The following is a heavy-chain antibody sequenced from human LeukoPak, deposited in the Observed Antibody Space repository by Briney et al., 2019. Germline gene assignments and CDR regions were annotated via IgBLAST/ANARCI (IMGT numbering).Heavy chain of an antibody. J-gene: IGHJ4*03. Sequence: ASVKVSCKASSYRFTNFHIHWVRQAPGQGLEWMGGAAATGERTTYAQKFQGRVTVTRDTSTNTVYMDLSNQRSEDTAVYFCATILIGYNHFDYWGQGTQVIVSS. CDR1: SYRFTNFH. CDR3: ATILIGYNHFDY. D-gene: IGHD5-24*01. CDR2: AAATGERT. V-gene: IGHV1-46*01.